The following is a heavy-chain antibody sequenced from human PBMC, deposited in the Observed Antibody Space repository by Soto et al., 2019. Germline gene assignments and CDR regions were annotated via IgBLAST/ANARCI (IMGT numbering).Heavy chain of an antibody. D-gene: IGHD6-25*01. CDR2: ISYDGSNK. V-gene: IGHV3-30*03. Sequence: QVQLVESGGGVVQPGRSLRLSCAASGFPFTTYGMHWVREGPGKGLEWVAVISYDGSNKYYADSVKGRFTISRENSKNALYLLMNSRRPEDAAWYYGVGGQGFFDYRGQGTLVTVSS. J-gene: IGHJ4*02. CDR1: GFPFTTYG. CDR3: VGGQGFFDY.